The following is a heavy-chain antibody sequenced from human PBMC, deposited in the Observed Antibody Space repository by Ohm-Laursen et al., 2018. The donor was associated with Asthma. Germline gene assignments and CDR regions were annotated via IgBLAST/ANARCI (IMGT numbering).Heavy chain of an antibody. D-gene: IGHD6-13*01. CDR3: AKDLGSSWYGGFDY. V-gene: IGHV3-9*01. CDR2: INLNGGTI. CDR1: GFTFDDYA. Sequence: SLRLSCAASGFTFDDYAMHWVRQAPGKGLEWVSGINLNGGTIAYADSVKGRFTISRDNAKNSLYLQMNSLRAEDTALYYCAKDLGSSWYGGFDYWGQGSLVTVSS. J-gene: IGHJ4*02.